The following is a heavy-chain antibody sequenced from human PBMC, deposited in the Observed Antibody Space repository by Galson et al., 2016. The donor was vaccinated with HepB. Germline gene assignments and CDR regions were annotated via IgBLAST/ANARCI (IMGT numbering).Heavy chain of an antibody. V-gene: IGHV4-4*02. CDR3: ARHLSIGYYWDFDY. CDR2: IYHSGDT. CDR1: GGSISSTANW. D-gene: IGHD3-22*01. Sequence: SETLSLTCTVSGGSISSTANWWSWVRQSPGQGLEWIGEIYHSGDTNYNPSPKSRATISVDTSKNQFSLKLRSVTAADTAVYYCARHLSIGYYWDFDYWGRGALVTISS. J-gene: IGHJ4*02.